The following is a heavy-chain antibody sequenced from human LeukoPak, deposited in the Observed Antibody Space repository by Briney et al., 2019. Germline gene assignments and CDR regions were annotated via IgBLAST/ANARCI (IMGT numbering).Heavy chain of an antibody. CDR3: ARGYSGSYGRFDY. CDR1: GGSISSYY. V-gene: IGHV4-59*01. CDR2: IYYSGST. Sequence: PSETLSLTCTVSGGSISSYYWSWIRQPPGKGLEWIGYIYYSGSTSYNPSLKSRVTISVDTSKNQCSLKLSSVTAADTAVYYCARGYSGSYGRFDYWGQGTLVTVSS. J-gene: IGHJ4*02. D-gene: IGHD1-26*01.